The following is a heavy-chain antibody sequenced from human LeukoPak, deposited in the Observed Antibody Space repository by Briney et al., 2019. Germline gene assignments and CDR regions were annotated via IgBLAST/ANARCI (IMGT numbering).Heavy chain of an antibody. J-gene: IGHJ6*02. CDR3: ARHKPKPNYYYYGMGV. CDR1: GGTFSSYA. Sequence: GASVKVSCKASGGTFSSYAISWVRQAPGQGLEWMGGIIPIFGTANYAQKFQGRVTITADESTSTAYMELSSLRSEDTAVYYCARHKPKPNYYYYGMGVWGQGTTVTVSS. V-gene: IGHV1-69*13. CDR2: IIPIFGTA.